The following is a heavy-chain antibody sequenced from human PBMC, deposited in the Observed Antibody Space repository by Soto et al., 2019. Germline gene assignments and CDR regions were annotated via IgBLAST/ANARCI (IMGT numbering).Heavy chain of an antibody. CDR3: ALGSWSGETFDI. CDR2: IIPMLAIT. CDR1: GGTFNVYT. J-gene: IGHJ3*02. D-gene: IGHD6-13*01. V-gene: IGHV1-69*02. Sequence: QVQLVQSGAEVKKPGSSVKVSCKASGGTFNVYTIIWVRQAPGQGLEWMGRIIPMLAITNYAQRFQGRVTHTAETSTTTAYMELSSLTSEDTAVYYCALGSWSGETFDIWGQGTLVTVSS.